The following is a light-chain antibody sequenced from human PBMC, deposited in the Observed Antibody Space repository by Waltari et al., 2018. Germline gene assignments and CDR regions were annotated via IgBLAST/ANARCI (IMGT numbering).Light chain of an antibody. Sequence: QSVLTQPPSVSAAPGQRVTIPCSGSTSNIGNTSVSWYQQLPGTAPKLLIYENNKRPSGISDRFSGSKSGTSATLGITGLQTGDEADYYCGTWDSSLTAGVFGGGTKLTVL. V-gene: IGLV1-51*02. CDR1: TSNIGNTS. CDR2: ENN. J-gene: IGLJ2*01. CDR3: GTWDSSLTAGV.